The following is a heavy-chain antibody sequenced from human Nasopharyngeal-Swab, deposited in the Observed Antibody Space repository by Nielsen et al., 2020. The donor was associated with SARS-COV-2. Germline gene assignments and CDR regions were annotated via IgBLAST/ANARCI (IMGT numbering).Heavy chain of an antibody. V-gene: IGHV3-53*01. J-gene: IGHJ4*02. CDR2: IYSGGTT. CDR3: ARERAGY. CDR1: GFTISSNY. D-gene: IGHD2-15*01. Sequence: GGSLRLSCSASGFTISSNYMSWVRQAPGKGLEWVSTIYSGGTTYYADSVKGRITISRDNSKNTLYLQMNNMRAEDTAVYYCARERAGYWGQGTLVTVSS.